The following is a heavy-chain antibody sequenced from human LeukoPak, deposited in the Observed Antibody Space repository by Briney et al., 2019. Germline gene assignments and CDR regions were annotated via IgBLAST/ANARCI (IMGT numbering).Heavy chain of an antibody. Sequence: GGSLRLSCAASGFTFSSYAMSWVRQAPGKGLEWVSAISGSGSSTYYADSVKGRFTISRDNSKNTLYLQMNSLRAEDTAVYYCAKEITYSSSWYPFDYWGQGTLVTVSS. D-gene: IGHD6-13*01. CDR2: ISGSGSST. CDR3: AKEITYSSSWYPFDY. V-gene: IGHV3-23*01. CDR1: GFTFSSYA. J-gene: IGHJ4*02.